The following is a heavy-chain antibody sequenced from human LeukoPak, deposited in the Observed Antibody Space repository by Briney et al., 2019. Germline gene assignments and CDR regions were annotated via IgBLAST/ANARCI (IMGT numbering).Heavy chain of an antibody. CDR2: INCDGSST. Sequence: GGSLRLSCAASGYTFSNYWMHWVRRAPGKGLVWVSRINCDGSSTSYADSVKGRFTISRDNAKNTLYLQMNSLRAEDTAVYYCAREEYYDLLTGPYYYGMDVWGKGTTVTVPS. D-gene: IGHD3-9*01. CDR3: AREEYYDLLTGPYYYGMDV. CDR1: GYTFSNYW. J-gene: IGHJ6*04. V-gene: IGHV3-74*01.